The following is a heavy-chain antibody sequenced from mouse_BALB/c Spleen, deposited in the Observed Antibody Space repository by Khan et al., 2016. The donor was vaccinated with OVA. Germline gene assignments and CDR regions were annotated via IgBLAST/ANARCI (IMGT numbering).Heavy chain of an antibody. CDR2: IWSGGST. V-gene: IGHV2-4*02. J-gene: IGHJ3*01. D-gene: IGHD1-1*01. Sequence: GKRKEEGPGLVQPSQSLSITCTVSDFSLTNYGVHWVRQSPGQGLEWLGVIWSGGSTDYNVAFISRLSITKDNSKSQVFFKMNSLQVDDTAIYYCARRDYGSSYGFAYWGQGTLVTVSA. CDR3: ARRDYGSSYGFAY. CDR1: DFSLTNYG.